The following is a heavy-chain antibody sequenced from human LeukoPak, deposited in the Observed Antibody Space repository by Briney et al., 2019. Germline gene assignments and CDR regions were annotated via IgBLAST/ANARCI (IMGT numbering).Heavy chain of an antibody. CDR3: VSKDIVVVPAAINDAFDI. CDR1: GGTFSSYA. V-gene: IGHV1-69*05. Sequence: SVKVSCKASGGTFSSYAISWVRQAPGQGPEWMGGIIPIFGTANYAQKFQGRVTITTDESTSTAYMELSSLRSEDTAVYYCVSKDIVVVPAAINDAFDIWGQGTMVTVSS. J-gene: IGHJ3*02. D-gene: IGHD2-2*02. CDR2: IIPIFGTA.